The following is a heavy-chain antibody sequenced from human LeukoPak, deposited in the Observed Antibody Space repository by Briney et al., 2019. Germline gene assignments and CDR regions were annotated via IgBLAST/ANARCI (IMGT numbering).Heavy chain of an antibody. CDR3: AKFIVLMRYFDY. J-gene: IGHJ4*02. CDR2: ISYDGSNK. CDR1: GFTFSSYA. D-gene: IGHD2-8*01. Sequence: PGRSLRLSCAASGFTFSSYAMHWVRQAPGKGLEWVAVISYDGSNKYYADSVKGRFTISRDNSKNTLYLQMNSLRAEDTAVYYCAKFIVLMRYFDYWGQGTLVTVSS. V-gene: IGHV3-30-3*01.